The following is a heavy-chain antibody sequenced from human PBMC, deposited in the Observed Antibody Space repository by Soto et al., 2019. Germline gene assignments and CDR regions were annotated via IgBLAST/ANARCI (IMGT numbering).Heavy chain of an antibody. CDR3: ARGQPHLPGTVVHFDF. J-gene: IGHJ2*01. D-gene: IGHD7-27*01. CDR1: GVSITSGGYY. CDR2: MYDSGST. V-gene: IGHV4-31*03. Sequence: SETLSLTCTVSGVSITSGGYYWSWIRQHPGKGLEWIGYMYDSGSTYYNPSLKSRVTMSIDTSKNQLSLKLSSVTAADTAVYYCARGQPHLPGTVVHFDFWGRGTLVTVSS.